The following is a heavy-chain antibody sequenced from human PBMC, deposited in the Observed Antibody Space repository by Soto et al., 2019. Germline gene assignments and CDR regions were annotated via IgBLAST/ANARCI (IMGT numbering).Heavy chain of an antibody. D-gene: IGHD2-2*01. Sequence: QVQLVQSGAEVKKPGSSVKVSCKASGGTFSSYAISWVRQAPGQGLEWMGGIIPISGTANYAQKFQGRVTITADESKSTAYMELGSLRSADTAVYYCARSQGSSTSLEIYYYYYYGMDVWGQGTTVTVSS. J-gene: IGHJ6*02. CDR3: ARSQGSSTSLEIYYYYYYGMDV. V-gene: IGHV1-69*01. CDR1: GGTFSSYA. CDR2: IIPISGTA.